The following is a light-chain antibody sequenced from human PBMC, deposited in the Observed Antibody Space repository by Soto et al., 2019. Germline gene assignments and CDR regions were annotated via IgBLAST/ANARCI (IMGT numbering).Light chain of an antibody. CDR2: DVT. CDR3: CSYAGNDGYV. J-gene: IGLJ1*01. CDR1: SSDVGGYDY. Sequence: QSALTQPLSVSGSPGQSVAFSCTGTSSDVGGYDYVSWYQQHPGKAPKLIIYDVTKRPSRVPDRFSGSKSGNTASLTTSGLQAEDEADYYCCSYAGNDGYVFGSGTKVTVL. V-gene: IGLV2-11*01.